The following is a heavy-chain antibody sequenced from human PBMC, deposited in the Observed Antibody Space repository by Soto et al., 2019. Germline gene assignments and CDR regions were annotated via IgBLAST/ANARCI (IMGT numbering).Heavy chain of an antibody. D-gene: IGHD3-10*01. CDR1: GGSISSGGYY. Sequence: LSLTCTVSGGSISSGGYYWSWIRQHPGKGLEWIGYIYYSGSTYYNPSLKSRVTISVDTSKNQFSLKLSSVTAADTAVYYCAREADYGSGSRRGLGYYYGMDVWGQGTTVTVSS. CDR2: IYYSGST. J-gene: IGHJ6*02. CDR3: AREADYGSGSRRGLGYYYGMDV. V-gene: IGHV4-31*03.